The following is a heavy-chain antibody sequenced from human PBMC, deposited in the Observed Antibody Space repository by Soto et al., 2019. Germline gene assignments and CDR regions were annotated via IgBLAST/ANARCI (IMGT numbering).Heavy chain of an antibody. CDR2: FDPEDGET. J-gene: IGHJ4*02. CDR1: GYSLTGLC. Sequence: ASVKVSCKVSGYSLTGLCMHWVRQAPGKGLEWMGGFDPEDGETIYAQKFQGRVTMTEDTSTGTAYMELSSLRSEDTEVYYCATVHLGFLAWLPTFEYWGQGTMVTVSS. D-gene: IGHD3-3*01. V-gene: IGHV1-24*01. CDR3: ATVHLGFLAWLPTFEY.